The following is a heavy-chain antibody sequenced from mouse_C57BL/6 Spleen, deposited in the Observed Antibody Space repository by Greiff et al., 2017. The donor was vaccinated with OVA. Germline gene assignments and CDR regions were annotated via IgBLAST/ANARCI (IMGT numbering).Heavy chain of an antibody. CDR2: IDPEDVDT. CDR3: TTDSNYVWFAY. D-gene: IGHD2-5*01. Sequence: EVQLQQSGAELVRPGASVKLSCTASGFNIKDYYMHWVKQRPEQGLEWIGRIDPEDVDTEYAPKFQGKATMTADTSSNTAYLQLSSLTSEDTAVYYCTTDSNYVWFAYWGQGTLVTVSA. V-gene: IGHV14-1*01. J-gene: IGHJ3*01. CDR1: GFNIKDYY.